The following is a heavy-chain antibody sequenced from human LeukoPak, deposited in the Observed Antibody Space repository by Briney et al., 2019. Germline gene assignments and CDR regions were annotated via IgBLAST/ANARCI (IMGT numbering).Heavy chain of an antibody. J-gene: IGHJ4*02. CDR2: ISSSSSYI. V-gene: IGHV3-21*01. CDR3: AREDSYYYGSGSYPFDY. CDR1: GFTFSSYS. D-gene: IGHD3-10*01. Sequence: GGSLRLSCAASGFTFSSYSMNWVRQAPGKGLEWVSSISSSSSYIYYADSVKGRFTISRDNAKNSLYLQMNSLRAEDTAVYYCAREDSYYYGSGSYPFDYWGQGTLVTASS.